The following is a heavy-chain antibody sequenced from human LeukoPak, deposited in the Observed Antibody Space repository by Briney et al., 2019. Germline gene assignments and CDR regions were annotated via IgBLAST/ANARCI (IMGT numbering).Heavy chain of an antibody. V-gene: IGHV4-34*01. CDR3: ASVVAVAGNDYFDY. CDR2: INHSGST. J-gene: IGHJ4*02. Sequence: PSETLSLTCAVYGGSFSGYYWSWIRQPPGKGLEWIGEINHSGSTNYNPSLKCRVTISVDTSKNQFSLKLSSVTAADTAVYYCASVVAVAGNDYFDYWGQGTLVTVSS. D-gene: IGHD6-19*01. CDR1: GGSFSGYY.